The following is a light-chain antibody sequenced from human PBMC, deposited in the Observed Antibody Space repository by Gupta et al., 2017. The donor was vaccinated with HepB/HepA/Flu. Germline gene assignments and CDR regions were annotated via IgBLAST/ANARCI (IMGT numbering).Light chain of an antibody. CDR1: QGLVYSNGSVW. Sequence: VVLTQSQLSLPVTFGKLASISCRSSQGLVYSNGSVWLSWFQQRPGQSPRRLIYEVSNRDYGVPARFSGSGSGTDFTLDISRVEAEDVGVYYCMQHTSWPCAFGQGTKVEI. V-gene: IGKV2-30*01. J-gene: IGKJ1*01. CDR3: MQHTSWPCA. CDR2: EVS.